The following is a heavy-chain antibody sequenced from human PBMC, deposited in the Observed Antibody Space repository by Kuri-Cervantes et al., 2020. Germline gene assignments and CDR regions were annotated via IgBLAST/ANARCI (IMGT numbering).Heavy chain of an antibody. Sequence: SQTLSLTCAVYGGSFSGYYWSWTRQPPGKGLEWIGSIYHSGSTYYNPSLKSRVTISVDTSKNQFSLKLTSVTAADTAVYYCARRGSSSWYFDYWGQGTLVTVSS. D-gene: IGHD6-13*01. CDR1: GGSFSGYY. V-gene: IGHV4-34*01. J-gene: IGHJ4*02. CDR2: IYHSGST. CDR3: ARRGSSSWYFDY.